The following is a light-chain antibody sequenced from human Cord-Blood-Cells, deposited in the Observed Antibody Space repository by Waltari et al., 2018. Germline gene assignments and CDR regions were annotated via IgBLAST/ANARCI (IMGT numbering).Light chain of an antibody. Sequence: SAMTQTPLVSVAPGHTASIPSPGEKLGDKYAGGFQQKPGQSPVLVIYQVSKRPSGIPERFSGSNSGNTATLTISGTQAMDEADYYCQAWDSSTAVFGGGTKLTVL. CDR1: KLGDKY. CDR3: QAWDSSTAV. J-gene: IGLJ3*02. CDR2: QVS. V-gene: IGLV3-1*01.